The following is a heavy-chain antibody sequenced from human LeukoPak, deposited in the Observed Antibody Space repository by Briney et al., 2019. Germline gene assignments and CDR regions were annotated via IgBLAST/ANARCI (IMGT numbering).Heavy chain of an antibody. CDR1: GYTFTSYG. J-gene: IGHJ6*02. Sequence: ASVKVSCKASGYTFTSYGISWVRQAPGQGLEWMGWISAYNSNTNCAQKLQGRVTMTTDTSTSTAYIELRSLRSDDTAVYYCARAGYYDFWSGGRYYYYGMDVWGQGTTVTVSS. CDR2: ISAYNSNT. D-gene: IGHD3-3*01. CDR3: ARAGYYDFWSGGRYYYYGMDV. V-gene: IGHV1-18*01.